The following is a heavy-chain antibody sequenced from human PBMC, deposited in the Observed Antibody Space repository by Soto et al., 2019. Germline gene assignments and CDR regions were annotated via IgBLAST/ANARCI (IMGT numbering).Heavy chain of an antibody. V-gene: IGHV3-30*18. D-gene: IGHD5-12*01. CDR3: AKDHLGGYNF. CDR1: GFTFSSYG. CDR2: ISYDGSNK. J-gene: IGHJ4*02. Sequence: QVQLVESGGGVVQPGRSLRLSCAAAGFTFSSYGMHWVRQAPAKGLEWVAVISYDGSNKYYADSVKGRFTISRDNSKNTLYLQMNSLRAEDTAVYYCAKDHLGGYNFWGQGTLVTVSS.